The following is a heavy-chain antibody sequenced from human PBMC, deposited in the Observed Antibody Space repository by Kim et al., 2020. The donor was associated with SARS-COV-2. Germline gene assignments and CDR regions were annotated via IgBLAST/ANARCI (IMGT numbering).Heavy chain of an antibody. CDR2: INPSGGST. Sequence: ASVKVSCKASGYTFTSYYMHWVRQAPGQGLEWMGIINPSGGSTSYAQKFQGRVTMTRDTSTSTVYMELSSLRSEDTAVYYCARDGGSADQIRYYDSSGYLAEEGYWGQGTLVTVSS. J-gene: IGHJ4*02. V-gene: IGHV1-46*01. CDR3: ARDGGSADQIRYYDSSGYLAEEGY. D-gene: IGHD3-22*01. CDR1: GYTFTSYY.